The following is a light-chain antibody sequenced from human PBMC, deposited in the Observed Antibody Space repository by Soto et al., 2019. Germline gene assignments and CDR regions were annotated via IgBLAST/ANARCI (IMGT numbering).Light chain of an antibody. CDR1: NIGNKR. V-gene: IGLV3-21*04. CDR2: YDS. J-gene: IGLJ1*01. CDR3: QVWDIMTDNYV. Sequence: SYELTQPPSVSVAPEKTATITCGGNNIGNKRVHWYRQKPGQAPVLVISYDSDRPSGIPERFSGSNSGNTATLIISRVEAGDEADYYCQVWDIMTDNYVFGSGTKLTVL.